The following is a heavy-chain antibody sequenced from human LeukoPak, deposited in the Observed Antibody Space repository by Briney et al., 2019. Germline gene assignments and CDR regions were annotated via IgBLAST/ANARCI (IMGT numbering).Heavy chain of an antibody. J-gene: IGHJ4*02. D-gene: IGHD1-1*01. CDR2: IIPFFGSA. CDR1: GGTFSSYT. Sequence: GSSVKVSCKASGGTFSSYTIAWVRQAPGQGLEWLGGIIPFFGSANYAQKFQGRVTITADESTSTAYMALSSLSSEATAVYYCATPPTGTTSAGEYYFAAWGQGTLVTVSS. V-gene: IGHV1-69*01. CDR3: ATPPTGTTSAGEYYFAA.